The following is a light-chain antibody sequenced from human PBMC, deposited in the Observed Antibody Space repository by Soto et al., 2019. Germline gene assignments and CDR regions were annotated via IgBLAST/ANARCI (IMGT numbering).Light chain of an antibody. Sequence: EVVMTQSPGTLSLSPGERPTLSCRASQSVSNNYLAWYQQKPGQAPXLXXYGASSRANGVPARFGGSGSGTDFTLTINSLEPEDFAAYYCQQRNVWPPITFGQGTRLEIK. CDR2: GAS. V-gene: IGKV3D-20*02. CDR1: QSVSNNY. J-gene: IGKJ5*01. CDR3: QQRNVWPPIT.